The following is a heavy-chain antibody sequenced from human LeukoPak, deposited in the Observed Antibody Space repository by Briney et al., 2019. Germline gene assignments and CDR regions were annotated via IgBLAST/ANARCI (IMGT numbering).Heavy chain of an antibody. V-gene: IGHV3-9*03. J-gene: IGHJ4*02. D-gene: IGHD6-13*01. CDR3: AKGGRIAAAAIDY. CDR1: GFTFDDYA. CDR2: ISWNSGNI. Sequence: TGGSLRLSCAASGFTFDDYAMHWVRQAPGKGLEWVSGISWNSGNIGYADSVKGRFTISRDNAKNSLYLQMNSLRAEDMALYYCAKGGRIAAAAIDYWGQGTLVTVSS.